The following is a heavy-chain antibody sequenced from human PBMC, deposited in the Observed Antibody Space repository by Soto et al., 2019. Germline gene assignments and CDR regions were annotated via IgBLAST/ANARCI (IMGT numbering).Heavy chain of an antibody. CDR1: GCTFSSYA. CDR2: IIPIFGTA. J-gene: IGHJ6*02. Sequence: SVKVSCKASGCTFSSYAISWVRQAPGQGLEWMGGIIPIFGTANYAQKFQGRVTITADESTSTAYMELSSLRSEDTAVYYCARVLYCSSPSCYGNYCMDVWGQGTTV. CDR3: ARVLYCSSPSCYGNYCMDV. D-gene: IGHD2-2*01. V-gene: IGHV1-69*13.